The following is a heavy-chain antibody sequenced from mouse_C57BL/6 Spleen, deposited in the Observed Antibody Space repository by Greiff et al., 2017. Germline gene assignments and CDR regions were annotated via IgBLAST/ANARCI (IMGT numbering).Heavy chain of an antibody. D-gene: IGHD2-5*01. V-gene: IGHV1-19*01. Sequence: EVQLQESGPVLVKPGASVKMSCKASGYTFTDYYMNWVKQSHGKSLEWIGVINPYNGGTSYNQKFKGKATLTVDKSSSTAYMELNSLTSEDSAVYYCATDYSNSYYYAMDYWGQGTSVTVSS. J-gene: IGHJ4*01. CDR1: GYTFTDYY. CDR2: INPYNGGT. CDR3: ATDYSNSYYYAMDY.